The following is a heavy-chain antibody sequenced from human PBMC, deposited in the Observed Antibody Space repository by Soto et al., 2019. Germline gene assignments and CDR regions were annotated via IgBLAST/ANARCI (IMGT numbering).Heavy chain of an antibody. CDR3: ARHRARNWFDP. D-gene: IGHD6-6*01. V-gene: IGHV4-38-2*01. CDR2: MYHSGIT. Sequence: SETLSLTCAVSGYSIRSGYFWGWIRQPPGKGLEWIGSMYHSGITYYNLSLKSRVTISVDTSKNQLSLKLSSVTAADTAVFYCARHRARNWFDPWGQGTLVTVSS. J-gene: IGHJ5*02. CDR1: GYSIRSGYF.